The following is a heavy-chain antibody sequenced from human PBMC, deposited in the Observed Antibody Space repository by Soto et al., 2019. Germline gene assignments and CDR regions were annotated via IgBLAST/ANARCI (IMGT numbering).Heavy chain of an antibody. CDR1: GFTFSSYA. J-gene: IGHJ6*02. D-gene: IGHD3-9*01. CDR3: ARDAYYEILTGNRGYYGMDV. CDR2: ISYDGSNK. Sequence: QVQLVESGGGVVQPGRSLRLSCAASGFTFSSYAMHWVRQAPGKGLEWVAVISYDGSNKYYADSVKGRFTISRDNSKNTLYLQMNSLRAEDTAVYYCARDAYYEILTGNRGYYGMDVWGQGTTVTVSS. V-gene: IGHV3-30-3*01.